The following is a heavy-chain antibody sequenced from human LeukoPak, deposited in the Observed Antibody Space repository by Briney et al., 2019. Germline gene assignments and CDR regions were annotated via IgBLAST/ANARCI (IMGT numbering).Heavy chain of an antibody. D-gene: IGHD2-21*01. CDR2: IWPSGST. V-gene: IGHV4-4*08. CDR1: GGSISSYY. J-gene: IGHJ4*02. CDR3: ARKGPEHLPTYFDH. Sequence: SETLSLTRTVSGGSISSYYWTWIRQPPGQGLEWIGYIWPSGSTNYNPSLSGRVAISLDKSRNHFTLMVTAVTAADTAFYYCARKGPEHLPTYFDHWGRGILVTVSS.